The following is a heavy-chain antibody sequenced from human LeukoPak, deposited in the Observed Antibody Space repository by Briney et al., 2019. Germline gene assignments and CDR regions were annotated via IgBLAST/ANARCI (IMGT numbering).Heavy chain of an antibody. Sequence: ASVKVSCKASGYTFTSYGISWVRQAPGQGLEWMGWINPNSGDTNYAQKFQARVTMTRDTSINTAYMELSGLKSDDTDVYFCARENPGVPFDYWGQGTLVTVSS. CDR1: GYTFTSYG. CDR2: INPNSGDT. V-gene: IGHV1-2*02. CDR3: ARENPGVPFDY. D-gene: IGHD3-3*01. J-gene: IGHJ4*02.